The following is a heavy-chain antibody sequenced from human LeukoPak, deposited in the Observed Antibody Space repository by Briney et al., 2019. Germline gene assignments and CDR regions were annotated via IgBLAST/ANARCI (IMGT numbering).Heavy chain of an antibody. CDR2: INHSGST. CDR3: ARTDYYGSGSLRFDP. CDR1: GGSFSGYY. J-gene: IGHJ5*02. V-gene: IGHV4-34*01. D-gene: IGHD3-10*01. Sequence: SETLSLTCAVYGGSFSGYYWSWIRQHPGKGLEWIGEINHSGSTNYNPSLKSRVTISVDTSKNQFSLKLSSVTAADTAVYYCARTDYYGSGSLRFDPWGQGTLVTVSS.